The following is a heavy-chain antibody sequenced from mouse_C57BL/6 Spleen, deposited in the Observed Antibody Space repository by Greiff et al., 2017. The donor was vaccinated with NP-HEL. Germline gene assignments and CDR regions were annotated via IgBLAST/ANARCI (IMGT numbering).Heavy chain of an antibody. CDR1: GFTFTDYY. CDR3: ARDLGYFDY. V-gene: IGHV7-3*01. CDR2: IRNKANGYTT. J-gene: IGHJ2*01. D-gene: IGHD4-1*01. Sequence: EVQLVESGGGLVQPGGSLSLSCAASGFTFTDYYMRWVRQPPGKALEWLGFIRNKANGYTTEYSASVKGRFTISRDNSQSILYLQMNALRAEDSATYYCARDLGYFDYWGQGTTLTVSS.